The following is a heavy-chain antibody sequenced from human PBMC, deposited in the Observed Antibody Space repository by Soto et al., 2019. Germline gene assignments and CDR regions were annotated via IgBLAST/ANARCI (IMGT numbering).Heavy chain of an antibody. CDR1: GYTFTSYA. CDR3: ARDPGYSYGYN. Sequence: QVQLVQSGAEVKKPGASVKVSCKASGYTFTSYAMHWVRQAPGQRLEWMGWINAGNGHTKYLQKFQGRVTITRDTSASTAYMELSSLRSEDTDVYYCARDPGYSYGYNWGQGTLVTVSS. CDR2: INAGNGHT. V-gene: IGHV1-3*01. J-gene: IGHJ4*02. D-gene: IGHD5-18*01.